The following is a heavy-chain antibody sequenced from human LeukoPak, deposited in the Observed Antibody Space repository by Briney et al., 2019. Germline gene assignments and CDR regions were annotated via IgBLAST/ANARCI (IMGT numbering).Heavy chain of an antibody. CDR1: GYSITSDYY. D-gene: IGHD3-22*01. J-gene: IGHJ4*02. Sequence: KPSETLSLTCTVSGYSITSDYYWGWIRQPPGKGLEWIGTIYHGGSTHYNPSLKSRVTISVDRSKNQFSLKLSSVTAADTAVYYCARVGYYYDSSASFDYWGQGTLVTVSS. CDR2: IYHGGST. V-gene: IGHV4-38-2*02. CDR3: ARVGYYYDSSASFDY.